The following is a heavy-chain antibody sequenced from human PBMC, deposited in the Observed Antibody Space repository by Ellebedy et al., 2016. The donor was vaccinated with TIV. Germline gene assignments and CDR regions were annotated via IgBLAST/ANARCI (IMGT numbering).Heavy chain of an antibody. CDR1: GGTFSSYA. Sequence: AASVKVSCKASGGTFSSYAISWVRQAPGQGLEWMGGIIPIFGTANYAQKFQGRVTITADESTSTAYMELSSLRSEDTAVYYCASYLSGWSVRRAFDIWGQGTMVTVSS. J-gene: IGHJ3*02. D-gene: IGHD6-19*01. V-gene: IGHV1-69*13. CDR2: IIPIFGTA. CDR3: ASYLSGWSVRRAFDI.